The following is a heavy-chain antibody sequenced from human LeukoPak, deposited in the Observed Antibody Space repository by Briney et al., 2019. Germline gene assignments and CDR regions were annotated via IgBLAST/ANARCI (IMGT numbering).Heavy chain of an antibody. CDR3: ARPSGSYWYFDL. J-gene: IGHJ2*01. CDR1: GFTFSSNG. D-gene: IGHD1-26*01. CDR2: IWYDGSNK. Sequence: GGSLRLSCVASGFTFSSNGMHWVRQAPGKGLEWVAVIWYDGSNKYYADSVKGRFTISRDNSKNTLYLQMNSLRGEDTAVYYCARPSGSYWYFDLWGRGTLVTVSS. V-gene: IGHV3-33*01.